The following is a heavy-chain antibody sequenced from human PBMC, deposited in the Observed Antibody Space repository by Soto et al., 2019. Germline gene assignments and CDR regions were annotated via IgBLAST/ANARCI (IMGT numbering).Heavy chain of an antibody. J-gene: IGHJ5*02. CDR3: AKFYGGNSAHTYTIDP. Sequence: EVQLLESGRGLVQPGGSLRLSCAASGFTFSSYAMSWVRQAPGKGLEWVSTISSSGGSTHYADSVKGRFTISRDNSKNTLYQQMNSLRAEDTAVYYCAKFYGGNSAHTYTIDPWGQGTLVTVSS. CDR1: GFTFSSYA. V-gene: IGHV3-23*01. D-gene: IGHD2-21*02. CDR2: ISSSGGST.